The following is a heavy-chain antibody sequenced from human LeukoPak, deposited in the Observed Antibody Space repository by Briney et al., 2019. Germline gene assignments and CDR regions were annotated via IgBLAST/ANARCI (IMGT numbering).Heavy chain of an antibody. CDR2: IPYSGRT. J-gene: IGHJ6*02. V-gene: IGHV4-61*01. Sequence: SETLSLTCTVSGGSVSSRNYYWNWIRQSPGKGLEWIGFIPYSGRTKYNPSLKSRVTISVDTTKNQFSLKLSSVTAADTAVYYCARHGSSRSPYGMTSGAKGPRSPSP. CDR1: GGSVSSRNYY. CDR3: ARHGSSRSPYGMTS. D-gene: IGHD3-10*01.